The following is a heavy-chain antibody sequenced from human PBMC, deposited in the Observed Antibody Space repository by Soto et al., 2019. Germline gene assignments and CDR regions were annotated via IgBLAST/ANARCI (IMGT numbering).Heavy chain of an antibody. D-gene: IGHD1-26*01. CDR2: ISSSGSST. J-gene: IGHJ5*02. Sequence: EVQLVESGGGLVQPGGSLRLSCAASGFTFSSSEMDWVRQAPGKGLEWVSYISSSGSSTYYADSVKGRFTISRDNAKNSLFLQMNSRRAEDTAVYYCETHSGWFAHWGQGTLVTVSS. CDR3: ETHSGWFAH. CDR1: GFTFSSSE. V-gene: IGHV3-48*03.